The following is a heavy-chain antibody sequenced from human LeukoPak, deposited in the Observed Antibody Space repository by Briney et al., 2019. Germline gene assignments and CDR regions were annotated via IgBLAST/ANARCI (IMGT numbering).Heavy chain of an antibody. J-gene: IGHJ4*02. CDR2: INPNNGGT. CDR3: ARDLQITRRPGSIDY. CDR1: GYTFNVHY. V-gene: IGHV1-2*02. D-gene: IGHD3-10*01. Sequence: GASVKVSCKASGYTFNVHYIHWVRQAPGQGLEWMGWINPNNGGTKYAQKFQGRVTMTRDMSTNTVYMELSSLRSEDTAVYYCARDLQITRRPGSIDYWGQGTLVTVSS.